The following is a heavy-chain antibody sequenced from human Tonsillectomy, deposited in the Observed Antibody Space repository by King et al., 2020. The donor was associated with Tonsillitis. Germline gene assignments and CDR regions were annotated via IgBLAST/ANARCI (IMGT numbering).Heavy chain of an antibody. D-gene: IGHD6-6*01. CDR2: IKSKSAGGTT. V-gene: IGHV3-15*01. J-gene: IGHJ4*02. CDR3: TTDRGIAVRPIFDS. Sequence: VQLVESGGDLVKPGGSLRLSCAASGFTFSNAWMSWARQASGKGLEWVGRIKSKSAGGTTDYAAPVKGRLTISRDDSKNTLYLQMNSLETEDTAVYYCTTDRGIAVRPIFDSWGQGTLVTVSS. CDR1: GFTFSNAW.